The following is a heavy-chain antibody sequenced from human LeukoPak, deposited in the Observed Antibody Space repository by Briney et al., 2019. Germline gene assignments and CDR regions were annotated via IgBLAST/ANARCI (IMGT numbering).Heavy chain of an antibody. CDR1: GFTFSSYG. Sequence: GGSLRLSCAASGFTFSSYGMHWVRQAPGKGLEWVAVISYDGSNKYYADSVKGRFTISRDNSKNTLYLQMNSLRAEDTAVYYCAKGFPGNILRESYFDYWGQGTLVTVTS. D-gene: IGHD1-26*01. CDR3: AKGFPGNILRESYFDY. V-gene: IGHV3-30*18. J-gene: IGHJ4*02. CDR2: ISYDGSNK.